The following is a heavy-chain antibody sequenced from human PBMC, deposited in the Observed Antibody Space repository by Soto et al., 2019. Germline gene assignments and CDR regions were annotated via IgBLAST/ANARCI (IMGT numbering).Heavy chain of an antibody. D-gene: IGHD6-13*01. CDR1: GFTVSSNY. V-gene: IGHV3-53*01. CDR2: IYSGGST. CDR3: ARGDIAAAGYGMDV. J-gene: IGHJ6*02. Sequence: GGSLRLSCAASGFTVSSNYMSWVRQAPGKGLEWVSVIYSGGSTYYADSVKGRFTISRDNSKNTLYLQMNSLRAEDTAVYYCARGDIAAAGYGMDVWGQGTTVTVSS.